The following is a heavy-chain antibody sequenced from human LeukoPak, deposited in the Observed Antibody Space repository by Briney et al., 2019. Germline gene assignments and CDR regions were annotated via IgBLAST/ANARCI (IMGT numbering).Heavy chain of an antibody. D-gene: IGHD3-22*01. CDR1: GYTFTTYH. CDR3: ARTLGPYYYDPSGYP. V-gene: IGHV1-8*01. J-gene: IGHJ5*02. CDR2: LNPDSGKT. Sequence: GASVKVSCKASGYTFTTYHINWVRQASGQGLEWMGWLNPDSGKTGYAQKFQGRVTMTRDTSINTAYMDLSSLTSEDTAVYFCARTLGPYYYDPSGYPWGQGTLVIVSS.